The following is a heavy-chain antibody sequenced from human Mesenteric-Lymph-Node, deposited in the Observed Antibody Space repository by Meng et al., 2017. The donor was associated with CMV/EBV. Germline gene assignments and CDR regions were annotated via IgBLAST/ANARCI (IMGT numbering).Heavy chain of an antibody. Sequence: GGSLRLSCAASGFTFSSYSMNWVRQAPGKGLEWVSYISSSSSNIYYADSVKGRFTISSDNAKNSLYLQMNSLRAEDTAVYYCARCQWERTPIDYWGQGTLVTVSS. CDR3: ARCQWERTPIDY. CDR2: ISSSSSNI. D-gene: IGHD1-26*01. CDR1: GFTFSSYS. V-gene: IGHV3-48*04. J-gene: IGHJ4*02.